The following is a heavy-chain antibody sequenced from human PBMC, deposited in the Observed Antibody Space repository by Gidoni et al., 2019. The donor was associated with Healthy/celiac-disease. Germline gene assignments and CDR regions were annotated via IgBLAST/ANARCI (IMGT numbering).Heavy chain of an antibody. CDR3: ASSFIAAAGWGYFDY. Sequence: EVQLVESGGGLVQPGGSLRLSCAASGFTVSSNYMSWVRQAPGKGLEWVSVIYSGGSTYYADSVKGRFTISRDNSKNTLYLQMNSLRAEDTAVYYCASSFIAAAGWGYFDYWGQGTLVTVSS. J-gene: IGHJ4*02. CDR1: GFTVSSNY. CDR2: IYSGGST. D-gene: IGHD6-13*01. V-gene: IGHV3-66*02.